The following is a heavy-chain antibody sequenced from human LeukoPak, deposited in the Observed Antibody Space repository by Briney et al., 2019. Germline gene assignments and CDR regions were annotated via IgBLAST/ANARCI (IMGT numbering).Heavy chain of an antibody. Sequence: GGSLRLSCAASGFTFSSYWMHWVRQAPGKGLVWVSRINTDGSSTAYADSVKGRFTISRDNAENTLYLQMNSLRAEDTAVYYCAKAGATINYGDYWGQGTLVTVSS. CDR3: AKAGATINYGDY. D-gene: IGHD5-24*01. J-gene: IGHJ4*02. CDR2: INTDGSST. V-gene: IGHV3-74*01. CDR1: GFTFSSYW.